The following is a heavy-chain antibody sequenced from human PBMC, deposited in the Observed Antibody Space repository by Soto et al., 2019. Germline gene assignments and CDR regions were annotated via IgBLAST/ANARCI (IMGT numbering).Heavy chain of an antibody. CDR2: IYYSGST. J-gene: IGHJ4*02. V-gene: IGHV4-59*01. CDR1: GGSISSYY. Sequence: SETLSLTCTVSGGSISSYYWSWIRQPPGKGLEWIGYIYYSGSTNYNPSLKSRVTISVDTSKNQFSLKLSSVTAADTAVYYCARASGPKYSSGWYFRYWGQGTLVTVSS. D-gene: IGHD6-19*01. CDR3: ARASGPKYSSGWYFRY.